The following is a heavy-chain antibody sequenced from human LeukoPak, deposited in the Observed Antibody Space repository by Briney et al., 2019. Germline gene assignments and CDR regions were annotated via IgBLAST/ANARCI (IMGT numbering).Heavy chain of an antibody. V-gene: IGHV3-23*01. Sequence: GGSLRLSCVGSGFTFRSHAMSWVRQAPEKGLEFVSGIYENGGTTYYADSVKGRFTIARDNSKKTLYLQMNSLRAEDTAVYFCARSDVVAAGTGGKNYYYYYGMDVWGQGTTVTVSS. CDR2: IYENGGTT. CDR1: GFTFRSHA. D-gene: IGHD6-13*01. CDR3: ARSDVVAAGTGGKNYYYYYGMDV. J-gene: IGHJ6*02.